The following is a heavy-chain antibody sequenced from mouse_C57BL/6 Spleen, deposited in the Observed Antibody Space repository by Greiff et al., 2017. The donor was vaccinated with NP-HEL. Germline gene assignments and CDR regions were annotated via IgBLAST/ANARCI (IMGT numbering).Heavy chain of an antibody. CDR3: ARDTPDAMDY. CDR2: ISSGSSTI. Sequence: EVNLVESGGGLVKPGGSLKLSCAASGFTFSDYGMHWVRQAPEKGLEWVAYISSGSSTIYYADTVKGRFTISRDNAKNTLFLQMTSLRSEDTAMYYCARDTPDAMDYWGQGTSVTVSS. CDR1: GFTFSDYG. J-gene: IGHJ4*01. V-gene: IGHV5-17*01. D-gene: IGHD5-1-1*01.